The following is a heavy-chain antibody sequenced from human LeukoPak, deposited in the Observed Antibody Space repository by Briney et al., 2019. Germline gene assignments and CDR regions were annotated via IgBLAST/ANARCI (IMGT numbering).Heavy chain of an antibody. Sequence: ASVKVSCKASGYTFTGYYMHWVRQAPGQGLEWMGWINPNSGGTNYAQKFRGRVTMTRDTSISTAYMELSRLRSDDTAVYYCARGGRYYDSSGYYFAFDIWGQGTMVTVSS. CDR1: GYTFTGYY. V-gene: IGHV1-2*02. D-gene: IGHD3-22*01. J-gene: IGHJ3*02. CDR3: ARGGRYYDSSGYYFAFDI. CDR2: INPNSGGT.